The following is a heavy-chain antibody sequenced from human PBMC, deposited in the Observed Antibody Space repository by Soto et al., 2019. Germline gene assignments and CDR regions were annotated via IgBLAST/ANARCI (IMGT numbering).Heavy chain of an antibody. J-gene: IGHJ5*02. CDR2: ISDSADRI. Sequence: PGGSLRLSCKASGFSFSSNSMGWLRQAPGKGLDWVSSISDSADRIYYADSVKGRFTISRDNSKNTLYLQMNSLRAEDTAVYYCARGVLNRYGFGDPWGQGTLVTVSS. CDR1: GFSFSSNS. V-gene: IGHV3-23*01. D-gene: IGHD5-18*01. CDR3: ARGVLNRYGFGDP.